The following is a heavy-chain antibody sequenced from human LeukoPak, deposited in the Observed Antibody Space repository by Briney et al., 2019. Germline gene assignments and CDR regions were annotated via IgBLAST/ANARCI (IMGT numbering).Heavy chain of an antibody. CDR1: GFTFSTYG. CDR2: IRYDGTDK. Sequence: GGSLRLSCAASGFTFSTYGMHWVRQAPGKGLEWVAFIRYDGTDKYYADSVKGRFTISRDNSENTVSLQLNSLRAEDTAVYYCARGWGGYDLEPFDYWGQGTLVTVSS. D-gene: IGHD5-12*01. V-gene: IGHV3-30*02. J-gene: IGHJ4*02. CDR3: ARGWGGYDLEPFDY.